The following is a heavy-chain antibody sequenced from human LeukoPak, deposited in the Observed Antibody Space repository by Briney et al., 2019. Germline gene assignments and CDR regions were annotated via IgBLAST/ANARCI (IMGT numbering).Heavy chain of an antibody. J-gene: IGHJ4*02. Sequence: GGSLRLSCAASGFSFSSYDMQWVRQAPGEGLEWVSAFHTDGGAYYLDSVKGRFTVSREDARNSLYLQMNALKAGDTAVNYCARGSGPGVTTIDSWGQGTLVIVSS. CDR1: GFSFSSYD. D-gene: IGHD4-17*01. CDR2: FHTDGGA. CDR3: ARGSGPGVTTIDS. V-gene: IGHV3-13*01.